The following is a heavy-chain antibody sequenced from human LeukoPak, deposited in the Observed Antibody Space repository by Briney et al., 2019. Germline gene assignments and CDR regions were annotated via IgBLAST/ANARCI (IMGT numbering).Heavy chain of an antibody. CDR1: GGSISSYY. V-gene: IGHV4-59*01. CDR2: IYYSGST. J-gene: IGHJ3*02. D-gene: IGHD2-2*01. Sequence: SETLSLTCTVSGGSISSYYWSWIRQPPGKGLDWIGYIYYSGSTNYNASLKSRVTISVDTSKNQFSLKLSSVTAADTAVYYCARDSHMYLRAFDIWGQGTMVTVSS. CDR3: ARDSHMYLRAFDI.